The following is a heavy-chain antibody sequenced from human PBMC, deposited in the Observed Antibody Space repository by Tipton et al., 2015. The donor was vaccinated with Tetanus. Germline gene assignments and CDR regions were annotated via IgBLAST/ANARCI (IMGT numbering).Heavy chain of an antibody. CDR3: ARAEVNFTTAPPGYYNVYYYYGMAV. CDR1: GGSISSYY. J-gene: IGHJ6*02. CDR2: INHSGST. D-gene: IGHD3-9*01. Sequence: TLSLTCTVSGGSISSYYWSWIRQPPGKGLEWIGEINHSGSTNYNPSLKSRVTISVDTSKNQFSLKLSSVTAADTAVYYCARAEVNFTTAPPGYYNVYYYYGMAVWGQGTTVTVSS. V-gene: IGHV4-34*01.